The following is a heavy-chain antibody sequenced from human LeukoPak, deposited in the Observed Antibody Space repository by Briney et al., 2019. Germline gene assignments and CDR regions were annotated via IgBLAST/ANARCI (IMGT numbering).Heavy chain of an antibody. CDR1: GFPFSDYL. CDR3: ARDQYDTWSRRGNFDS. J-gene: IGHJ4*02. V-gene: IGHV3-7*03. Sequence: GGSLRLSCVASGFPFSDYLLTWVRQAPGKGLEWVANIKLDGSEKNYVDSVKGRFTISRDNTKNSLYLQMNSLRAEDTAVFYCARDQYDTWSRRGNFDSWGQGTLVIVSS. D-gene: IGHD3-3*01. CDR2: IKLDGSEK.